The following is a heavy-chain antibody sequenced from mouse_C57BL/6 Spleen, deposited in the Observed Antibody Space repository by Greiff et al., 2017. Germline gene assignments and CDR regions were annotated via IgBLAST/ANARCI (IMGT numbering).Heavy chain of an antibody. Sequence: EVQLQQSGPELVKPGASVKISCKASGYTFTDYYMNWVKQSHGQSLEWIGDINPNNGGTSYNQKFKGKATLTVDKSSSTAYMELRSLTSEDSAVYYCARLGSNYAAWFAYWGQGTLVTVSA. D-gene: IGHD2-5*01. CDR3: ARLGSNYAAWFAY. V-gene: IGHV1-26*01. J-gene: IGHJ3*01. CDR2: INPNNGGT. CDR1: GYTFTDYY.